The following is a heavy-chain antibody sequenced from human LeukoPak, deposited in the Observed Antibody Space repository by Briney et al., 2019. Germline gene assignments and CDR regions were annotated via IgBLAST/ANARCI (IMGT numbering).Heavy chain of an antibody. D-gene: IGHD5-18*01. CDR1: GGSFSGYY. CDR2: INHSGST. CDR3: ARGRGYSYGRSIIDY. Sequence: SETLSLTCAVYGGSFSGYYWSWIRQPPGKGLEWIGEINHSGSTNYNPSLKSRVTISVDTSKNQFSLKLSSVTAADTAVYYCARGRGYSYGRSIIDYWGQGTLVTVSS. V-gene: IGHV4-34*01. J-gene: IGHJ4*02.